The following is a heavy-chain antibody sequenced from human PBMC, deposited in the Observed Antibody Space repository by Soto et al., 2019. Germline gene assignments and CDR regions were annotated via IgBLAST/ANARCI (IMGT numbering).Heavy chain of an antibody. CDR1: GYTFTNYW. Sequence: DSLTISCKGFGYTFTNYWIGLVRQMPGKGPEWMGIIYPGDSDTKYNPSFQGQVTISADKSITTTYLQWSSLKASDTAIYYCAASIFYYGMDVWGQGTTVTVSS. CDR2: IYPGDSDT. V-gene: IGHV5-51*01. J-gene: IGHJ6*02. CDR3: AASIFYYGMDV.